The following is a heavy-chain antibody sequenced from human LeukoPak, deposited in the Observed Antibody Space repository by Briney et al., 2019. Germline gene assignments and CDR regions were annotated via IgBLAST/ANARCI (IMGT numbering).Heavy chain of an antibody. CDR3: ARRKGYYFDY. Sequence: SETLSLTCTVSGGSISSYYWSWIRQPPGKGLEWIGYIYYSESTNYNPSLKSRVTISVDTSKNQFSLKLSSVTAADTAVYYCARRKGYYFDYWGQGTLVTVSS. J-gene: IGHJ4*02. V-gene: IGHV4-59*01. CDR2: IYYSEST. CDR1: GGSISSYY.